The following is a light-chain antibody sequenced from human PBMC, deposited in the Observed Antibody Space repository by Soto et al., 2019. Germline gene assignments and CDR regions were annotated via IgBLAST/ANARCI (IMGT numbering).Light chain of an antibody. Sequence: QSALTQPASVSGSPGQSITISCTGTSSDVGSYHLVSWYQQYPGKAPKLIISEVSKRPSGVSYRFSGSKSGNTASLTISGLQAEDEADYYCCSFAGSGFLGVFGTGTKLTVL. CDR1: SSDVGSYHL. CDR2: EVS. CDR3: CSFAGSGFLGV. V-gene: IGLV2-23*02. J-gene: IGLJ1*01.